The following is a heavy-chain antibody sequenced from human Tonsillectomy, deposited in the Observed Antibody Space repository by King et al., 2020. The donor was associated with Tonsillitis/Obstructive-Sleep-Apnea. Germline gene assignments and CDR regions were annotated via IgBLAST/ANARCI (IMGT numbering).Heavy chain of an antibody. CDR3: ARDVGSGSSPALDI. V-gene: IGHV3-33*01. Sequence: QLVQSGGGVVQPVRSLRLFCSASGFIFSGYGMHGVRHGPGKGLEWVAIIYYDGNNKYYAYSVKGRFTISRDNSKNTLYLQRNSLRAEDTAVYYCARDVGSGSSPALDIWGQGTMVTVSS. CDR1: GFIFSGYG. CDR2: IYYDGNNK. J-gene: IGHJ3*02. D-gene: IGHD6-25*01.